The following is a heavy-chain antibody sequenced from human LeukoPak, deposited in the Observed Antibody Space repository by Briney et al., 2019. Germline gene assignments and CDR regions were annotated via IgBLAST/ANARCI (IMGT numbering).Heavy chain of an antibody. CDR1: GGSFSRYY. J-gene: IGHJ4*02. CDR3: AREGDSSGYYYVPFDY. Sequence: SETLSLTCAVYGGSFSRYYWSWIRQPPGKGLEWIGEINHSGSTNYNPSLKSRVTISVDTSKNQFSLKLSSVTAADTAVYYCAREGDSSGYYYVPFDYWGQGTLVTVSS. CDR2: INHSGST. D-gene: IGHD3-22*01. V-gene: IGHV4-34*01.